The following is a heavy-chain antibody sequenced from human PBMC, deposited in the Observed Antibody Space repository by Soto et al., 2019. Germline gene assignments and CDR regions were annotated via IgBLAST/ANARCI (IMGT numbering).Heavy chain of an antibody. J-gene: IGHJ6*02. CDR2: IRSKAYGGTT. D-gene: IGHD1-26*01. CDR3: TRGVGATYYYYGMDV. CDR1: GFTFGDYA. Sequence: GGSLRLSCRASGFTFGDYAMSWFRQAPGKGLEWVGFIRSKAYGGTTEYAASVKGRFTISRDDSKSIAYLQMNSLKTEDTAVSYCTRGVGATYYYYGMDVWGQGTTVTVSS. V-gene: IGHV3-49*03.